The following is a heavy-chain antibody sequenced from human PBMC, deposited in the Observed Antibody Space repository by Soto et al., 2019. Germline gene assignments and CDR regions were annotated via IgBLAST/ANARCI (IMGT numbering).Heavy chain of an antibody. CDR1: GGTFSSYA. V-gene: IGHV1-69*13. J-gene: IGHJ6*02. CDR2: IIPIFGTA. D-gene: IGHD6-6*01. Sequence: ASVKVSCKASGGTFSSYAISWVRQAPGQGLEWMGGIIPIFGTANYAQKFQGRVTITADESTSTAYMELSSLRSEDTAVYYCARDTSSSSSDDYYYGMDVWGQGTTVTVSS. CDR3: ARDTSSSSSDDYYYGMDV.